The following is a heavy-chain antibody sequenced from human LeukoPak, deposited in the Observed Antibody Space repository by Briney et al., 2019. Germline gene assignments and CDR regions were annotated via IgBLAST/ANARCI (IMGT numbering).Heavy chain of an antibody. Sequence: GGSLRLSCAASGFTFSSYSMNWVRQAPGKGLEWVSSISSSSSYIYYADSVKGRFTISRDNAKNSLYPQMNSLRAEDTAVYYCASSLSARGTDYWGQGTLVTVSS. CDR2: ISSSSSYI. J-gene: IGHJ4*02. V-gene: IGHV3-21*01. CDR3: ASSLSARGTDY. CDR1: GFTFSSYS. D-gene: IGHD1-1*01.